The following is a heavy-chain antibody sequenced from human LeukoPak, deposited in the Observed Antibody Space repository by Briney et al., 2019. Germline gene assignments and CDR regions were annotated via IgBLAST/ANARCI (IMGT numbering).Heavy chain of an antibody. V-gene: IGHV3-7*01. D-gene: IGHD1-26*01. CDR2: INQDGSEK. CDR3: ARDASGSFYDY. J-gene: IGHJ4*02. CDR1: GFTFRTYW. Sequence: GGSLRLSCAASGFTFRTYWMTWVRRAPGKGLEWVANINQDGSEKYYVDSVKGRITISRDNAKNSLYLQMDSLRAEDTAMYYCARDASGSFYDYWGQGTLVTVSS.